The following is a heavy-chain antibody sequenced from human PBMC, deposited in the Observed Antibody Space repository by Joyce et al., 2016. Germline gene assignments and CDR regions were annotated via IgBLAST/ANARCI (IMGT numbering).Heavy chain of an antibody. CDR2: IIPLFGTT. D-gene: IGHD6-19*01. CDR1: GGTLGRYG. CDR3: ARELSSGWDDWLDP. Sequence: QVQLVQSGAGVKKPGSSMNVSCQTSGGTLGRYGFNGVRQAPGQGLEWSGRIIPLFGTTNSAQKFQGRITITADGSTNTVYMEVKFLRPEDTAVYYWARELSSGWDDWLDPWGQGTLVTVSS. J-gene: IGHJ5*02. V-gene: IGHV1-69*15.